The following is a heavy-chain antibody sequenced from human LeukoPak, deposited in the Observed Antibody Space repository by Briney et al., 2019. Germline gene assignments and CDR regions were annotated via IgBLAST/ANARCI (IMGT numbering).Heavy chain of an antibody. CDR3: ARDAKSYYDSSGYSEFDY. J-gene: IGHJ4*02. CDR1: GGSISSYY. V-gene: IGHV4-59*12. Sequence: PSETLSLTCTVSGGSISSYYWSWIRQPPGKGLEWIGYMYYSGSTNYNPSLKSRVTISVDTSKNQFSLKLSSVTAADTAVYYCARDAKSYYDSSGYSEFDYWGQGTLVTVSS. CDR2: MYYSGST. D-gene: IGHD3-22*01.